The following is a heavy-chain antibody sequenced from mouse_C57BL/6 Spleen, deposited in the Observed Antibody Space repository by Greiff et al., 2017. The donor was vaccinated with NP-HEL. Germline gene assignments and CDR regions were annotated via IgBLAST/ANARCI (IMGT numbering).Heavy chain of an antibody. CDR3: ARTREAFYYGSSSWYFDV. CDR2: IDPSDSYT. V-gene: IGHV1-69*01. Sequence: VQLQQPGAELVMPGASVKLSCKASGYTFTSYWMHWVKQRPGQGLEWIGEIDPSDSYTNYNQKFKGKSTLTVDKSSSTAYMQLSSLTSEDSAVYYCARTREAFYYGSSSWYFDVWGTGTTVTVSS. CDR1: GYTFTSYW. D-gene: IGHD1-1*01. J-gene: IGHJ1*03.